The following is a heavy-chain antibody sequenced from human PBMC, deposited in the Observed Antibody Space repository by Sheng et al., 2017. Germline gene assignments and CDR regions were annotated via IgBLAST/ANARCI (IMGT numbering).Heavy chain of an antibody. CDR1: GDSISSGGYY. D-gene: IGHD3-10*01. J-gene: IGHJ5*02. CDR3: ARAASRVGRLGYFDP. Sequence: QVQLQESGPGLVKPSQTLSLTCTVSGDSISSGGYYWNWIRQPAGKGLEYIGRVYASGSTNYNPSLKSRVTISVDTSKNQLSLKLSSVTAADTAVYYCARAASRVGRLGYFDPWGQGTLGPPSPQ. CDR2: VYASGST. V-gene: IGHV4-61*02.